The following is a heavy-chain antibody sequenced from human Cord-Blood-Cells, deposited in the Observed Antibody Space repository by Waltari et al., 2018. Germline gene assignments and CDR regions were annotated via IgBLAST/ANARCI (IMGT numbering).Heavy chain of an antibody. Sequence: EVQLVESGGGLVQPGGSLRLSCAASGFTFSSYEMNWVRQAPGKGLEWVSYISSSGSTLYYADSVKGRFTISRDNAKNSLYLQMNSLRAEDTAVYYCARDGVLLWFGELFDYWGQGTLVTVSS. CDR1: GFTFSSYE. CDR3: ARDGVLLWFGELFDY. CDR2: ISSSGSTL. V-gene: IGHV3-48*03. J-gene: IGHJ4*02. D-gene: IGHD3-10*01.